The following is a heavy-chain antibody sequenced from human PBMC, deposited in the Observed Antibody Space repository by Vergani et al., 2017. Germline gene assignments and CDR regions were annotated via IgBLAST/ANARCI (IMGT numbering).Heavy chain of an antibody. V-gene: IGHV1-18*01. CDR2: ISAYNGNT. CDR3: AANRLHCSSTSCFYYYFDY. D-gene: IGHD2-2*01. CDR1: GYTFTSYG. Sequence: QVQLVQSGAEVKKPGASVKVSCKASGYTFTSYGISWVRQAPGQGLEWMGWISAYNGNTNYAQKLQGRVTMTTDTSTSTAYMELRSLRSDDTAVYYCAANRLHCSSTSCFYYYFDYWGQGTLVTVSS. J-gene: IGHJ4*02.